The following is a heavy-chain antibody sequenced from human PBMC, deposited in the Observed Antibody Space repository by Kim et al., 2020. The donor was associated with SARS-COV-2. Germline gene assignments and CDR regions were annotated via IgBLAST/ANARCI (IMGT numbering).Heavy chain of an antibody. J-gene: IGHJ6*02. CDR1: GFTFSSYA. Sequence: GGSLRLSCAASGFTFSSYAMSWVRQAPGKGLEWVSAISGSGGSTYYADSVKGRFTISRDNSKNTLYLQMNSLRAEDTAVYYCAKSIPPPIFGVVIDYYYYYGMDVWGQGTTVTVSS. CDR3: AKSIPPPIFGVVIDYYYYYGMDV. V-gene: IGHV3-23*01. D-gene: IGHD3-3*01. CDR2: ISGSGGST.